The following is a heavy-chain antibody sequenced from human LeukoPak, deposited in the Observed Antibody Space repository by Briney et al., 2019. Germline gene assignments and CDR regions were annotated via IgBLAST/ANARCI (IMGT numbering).Heavy chain of an antibody. V-gene: IGHV4-59*01. CDR1: GGSISSYY. J-gene: IGHJ3*02. Sequence: SETLCLTCTVSGGSISSYYWSWIRQPPGKGLEWIGYIYYSGSTNYNPSLKSRVTISVDTSKNQFSLKLSSVTAADTAVYYCARDLLGGDDAFDIWGQGTMVTVSS. CDR3: ARDLLGGDDAFDI. CDR2: IYYSGST.